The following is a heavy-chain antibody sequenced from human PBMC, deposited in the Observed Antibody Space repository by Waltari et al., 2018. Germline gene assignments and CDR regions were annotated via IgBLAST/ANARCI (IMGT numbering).Heavy chain of an antibody. J-gene: IGHJ3*02. Sequence: QVQLVESGGGVVQPGGSLKLSCTASGFRFSTFTMHWVRQAPGKGREGVAGISSEASNRQYSGSGQGRFTISRDNSKNTLYLQMNSLGTEDTSVYYCARDNPYSSSWITFFDTFDIWGQGTMVTVSS. CDR3: ARDNPYSSSWITFFDTFDI. CDR1: GFRFSTFT. D-gene: IGHD6-13*01. V-gene: IGHV3-30*01. CDR2: ISSEASNR.